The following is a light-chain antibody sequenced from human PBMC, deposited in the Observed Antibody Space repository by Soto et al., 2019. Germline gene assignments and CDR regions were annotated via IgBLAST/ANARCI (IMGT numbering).Light chain of an antibody. J-gene: IGLJ2*01. CDR1: SSNIGAGYD. Sequence: QSVLTQPPSVSGAPGQRVTISCTGGSSNIGAGYDVHWYQQLPGTAPKLLIYCNSNRPSGVPDRFSGSKSGTSASLAITGLQAEDEACYYCQSYDISLSGYVVFGGGTKLTVL. CDR2: CNS. V-gene: IGLV1-40*01. CDR3: QSYDISLSGYVV.